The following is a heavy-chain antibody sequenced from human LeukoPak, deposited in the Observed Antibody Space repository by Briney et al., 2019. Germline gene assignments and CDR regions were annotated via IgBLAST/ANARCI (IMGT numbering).Heavy chain of an antibody. CDR1: GYSISSGYY. Sequence: SETLSLTCTVSGYSISSGYYWGWIRQPLGKGLEWIGTIYHSGSTYYNPSLKSRVTISVDTSKNQFSLKLTSVTAADTAVYYCARVRGYCSSTICYRYYFDYWGQGTLVTVSS. CDR2: IYHSGST. V-gene: IGHV4-38-2*02. CDR3: ARVRGYCSSTICYRYYFDY. J-gene: IGHJ4*02. D-gene: IGHD2-2*01.